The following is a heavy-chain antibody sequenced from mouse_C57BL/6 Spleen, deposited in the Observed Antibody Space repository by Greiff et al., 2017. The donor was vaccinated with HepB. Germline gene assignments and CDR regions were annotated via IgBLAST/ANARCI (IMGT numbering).Heavy chain of an antibody. CDR3: APIPTVLYYDV. CDR1: GYTFTSYW. CDR2: IHPNSGST. Sequence: QVQLQQPGAELVKPGASVKLSCKASGYTFTSYWMHWVKQRPGQGLEWIGMIHPNSGSTNYNEKFKSKATLTVDKSTSTAYMQLSSLTSEDSAVYYCAPIPTVLYYDVWGTGTTVTVSS. V-gene: IGHV1-64*01. J-gene: IGHJ1*03. D-gene: IGHD1-1*01.